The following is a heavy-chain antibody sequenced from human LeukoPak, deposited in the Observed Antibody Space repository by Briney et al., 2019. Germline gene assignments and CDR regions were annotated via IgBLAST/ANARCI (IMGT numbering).Heavy chain of an antibody. Sequence: GGSLRLSCAATGFSFTDYGMHWVRQPPGKGLEWVSAINWNGGGTDYADSVKGRFTISRDNAKNSLYLQLSSLRPEDTALYYCAKHLTAINTYIYFGLDVWGQGTSVTVSS. CDR1: GFSFTDYG. CDR3: AKHLTAINTYIYFGLDV. J-gene: IGHJ6*02. CDR2: INWNGGGT. D-gene: IGHD2-21*02. V-gene: IGHV3-9*01.